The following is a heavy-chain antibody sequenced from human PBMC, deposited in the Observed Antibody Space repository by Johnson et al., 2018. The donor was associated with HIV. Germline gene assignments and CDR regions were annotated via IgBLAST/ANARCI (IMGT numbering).Heavy chain of an antibody. Sequence: QVQLVESGGGLVQPGGSLRLSCAASGFIFSDHYMTWIRQAPGKGLEWVSYISSSGSTIHYADSVKGRFTISRDNSKNTLYLQMNSLRAEDTAVYYCTRAPSVGATWRHAFDIWGQGTMVTVSS. D-gene: IGHD1-26*01. CDR3: TRAPSVGATWRHAFDI. V-gene: IGHV3-11*04. CDR1: GFIFSDHY. CDR2: ISSSGSTI. J-gene: IGHJ3*02.